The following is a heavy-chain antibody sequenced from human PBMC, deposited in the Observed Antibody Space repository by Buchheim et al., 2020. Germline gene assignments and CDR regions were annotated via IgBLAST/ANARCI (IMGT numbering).Heavy chain of an antibody. CDR1: GFTFSSYD. V-gene: IGHV3-13*01. CDR3: ARDHHRRTGTDHSFDY. CDR2: IGTAGDT. D-gene: IGHD1-7*01. J-gene: IGHJ4*02. Sequence: EVQLVESGGGLVQPGGSLRLSCAASGFTFSSYDMHWVRQATGKGLEWVSAIGTAGDTYYPGSVKGRFTISRDNAKNSLYLQMNSLRAADTAVYKCARDHHRRTGTDHSFDYWGQGT.